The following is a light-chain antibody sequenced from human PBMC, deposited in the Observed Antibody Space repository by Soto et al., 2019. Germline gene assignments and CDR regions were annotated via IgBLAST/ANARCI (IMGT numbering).Light chain of an antibody. CDR2: EVS. V-gene: IGLV2-14*01. CDR3: SSYTSSSTPYA. CDR1: SSDVGGYNY. J-gene: IGLJ1*01. Sequence: QSVLTQPASVSGSPGQSITISCTGTSSDVGGYNYVSWYQQHPGKAPKLMIYEVSNRPSGVSNRFSGSKSGNTASLTISGLQAEDEADYSCSSYTSSSTPYAFGTGTKLTVL.